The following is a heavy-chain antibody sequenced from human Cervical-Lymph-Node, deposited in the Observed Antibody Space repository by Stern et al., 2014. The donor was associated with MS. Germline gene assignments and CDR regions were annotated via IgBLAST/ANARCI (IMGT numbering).Heavy chain of an antibody. Sequence: VQLVQSGAEVKKPGESLKISCKGSGYSFTANWIAWVRQLPGKGLEWLGILYPGDSDTRYSPSFQGQVSSAADKTISTAYLQWSSLKASDTAMYYCARDYGDYAFDYWGQGTLVTVSS. J-gene: IGHJ4*02. V-gene: IGHV5-51*01. D-gene: IGHD4-17*01. CDR1: GYSFTANW. CDR3: ARDYGDYAFDY. CDR2: LYPGDSDT.